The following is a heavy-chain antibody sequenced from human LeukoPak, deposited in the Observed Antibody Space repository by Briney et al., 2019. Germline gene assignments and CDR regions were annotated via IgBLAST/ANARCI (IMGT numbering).Heavy chain of an antibody. D-gene: IGHD2-15*01. CDR2: ISSGGAI. CDR1: GVTVSSDF. CDR3: ARGRGAD. V-gene: IGHV3-53*01. Sequence: PGGSLRLSCEASGVTVSSDFMGWVRPAPGKGLEWVSLISSGGAIYYADYVRGRVTISRDNSKNTLYLQMNSLRAEDTALYYCARGRGADWGQGALVTVSS. J-gene: IGHJ4*02.